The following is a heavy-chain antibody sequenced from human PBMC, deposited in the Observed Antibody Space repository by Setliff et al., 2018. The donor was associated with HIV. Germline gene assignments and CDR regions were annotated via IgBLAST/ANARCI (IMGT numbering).Heavy chain of an antibody. V-gene: IGHV4-61*02. Sequence: SETLSLTCTVSGGSISSGSHFWGWIRQPAGKGLEWIGRIYSRGSTNFNPSLKSRVTISVATSKNQFSLKLNSVTTADTAVYYCARSRTSSGYYGVTGYGMDVWGQGTTVTVSS. J-gene: IGHJ6*02. D-gene: IGHD3-22*01. CDR3: ARSRTSSGYYGVTGYGMDV. CDR2: IYSRGST. CDR1: GGSISSGSHF.